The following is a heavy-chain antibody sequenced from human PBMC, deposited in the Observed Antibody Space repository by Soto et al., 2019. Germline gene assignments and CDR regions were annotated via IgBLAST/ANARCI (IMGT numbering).Heavy chain of an antibody. D-gene: IGHD2-15*01. CDR3: AKATGYCYVSFCPPFYSAMDH. V-gene: IGHV3-30*18. CDR1: GFTFGTYD. J-gene: IGHJ6*02. Sequence: GGSRRHCCDGSGFTFGTYDLHWVRQAPGKGLEWVAVITYDGSNEYYADSVKGRFSISRDSSKNTLYLQMNSLRPEDTAVYYCAKATGYCYVSFCPPFYSAMDHWGPASTVTDPS. CDR2: ITYDGSNE.